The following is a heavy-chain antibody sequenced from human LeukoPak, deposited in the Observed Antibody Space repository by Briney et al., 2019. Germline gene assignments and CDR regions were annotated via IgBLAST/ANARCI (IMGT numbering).Heavy chain of an antibody. J-gene: IGHJ4*02. CDR3: ARGQGIAVAGTYDY. CDR1: GGSFSGYY. D-gene: IGHD6-19*01. V-gene: IGHV4-34*01. Sequence: SETLSLTCAVYGGSFSGYYWSWIRQPPGKGLEWIGEINHSGSTNYNPSLKSRVTISVDTSTNQLSLKLSSVTAADTAVYYCARGQGIAVAGTYDYWGQGTLVTVSS. CDR2: INHSGST.